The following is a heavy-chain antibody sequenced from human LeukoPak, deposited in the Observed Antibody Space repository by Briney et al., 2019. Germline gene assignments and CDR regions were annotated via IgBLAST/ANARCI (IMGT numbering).Heavy chain of an antibody. CDR2: IYSGGST. J-gene: IGHJ1*01. V-gene: IGHV3-53*01. CDR3: ARDTRSSGWYGAD. D-gene: IGHD6-19*01. Sequence: GGSLRLSCAASGFTVSSNYMSWVRQAPGKGLEWVSVIYSGGSTYYADSVKGRFTISRDNSKNTLYLQMNSLRAEDTAVYYCARDTRSSGWYGADWGQGTLVTVSS. CDR1: GFTVSSNY.